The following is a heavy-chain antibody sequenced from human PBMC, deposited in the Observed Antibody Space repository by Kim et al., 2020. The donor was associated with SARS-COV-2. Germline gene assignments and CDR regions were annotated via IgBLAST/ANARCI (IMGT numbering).Heavy chain of an antibody. CDR1: GGSISSGSYY. CDR3: ASLDGYSDDY. J-gene: IGHJ4*02. D-gene: IGHD5-18*01. V-gene: IGHV4-61*02. CDR2: IYTSGST. Sequence: SETLSLTCTVSGGSISSGSYYWSWIRQPAGKGLEWIGRIYTSGSTNYNPSLKSRVTISVDTSKNQFSLKLSSVTAADTAVYYCASLDGYSDDYWGQGTLVTVSS.